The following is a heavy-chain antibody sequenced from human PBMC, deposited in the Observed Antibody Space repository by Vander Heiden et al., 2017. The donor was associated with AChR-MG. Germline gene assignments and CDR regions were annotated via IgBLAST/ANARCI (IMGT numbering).Heavy chain of an antibody. CDR1: GFTFSSYD. D-gene: IGHD6-19*01. CDR3: AKRIAVAGEDY. CDR2: IRYDGSTK. J-gene: IGHJ4*02. Sequence: QVQLVESGGGVVQPGGSLRLSCAASGFTFSSYDMHWVRQAPGSGLEWVAFIRYDGSTKYYAESVKGRSTISRDNSKNTLYLQMNSLRTEDTAVYYCAKRIAVAGEDYWGQGTLVTVSS. V-gene: IGHV3-30*02.